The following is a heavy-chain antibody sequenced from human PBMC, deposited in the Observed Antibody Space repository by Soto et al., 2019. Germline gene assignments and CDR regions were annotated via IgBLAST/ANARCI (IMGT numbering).Heavy chain of an antibody. D-gene: IGHD6-13*01. CDR1: GGTVACYT. V-gene: IGHV1-69*02. J-gene: IGHJ4*02. Sequence: PWDTMKGYFIPPGGTVACYTLAWLRQAPGQGLEWMGRIIPILGIANYAQKFQGRVTITADKSTSTAYMELSSLRSEDTAVYYCARSPDIAAFDYWGQGTLVTVSS. CDR3: ARSPDIAAFDY. CDR2: IIPILGIA.